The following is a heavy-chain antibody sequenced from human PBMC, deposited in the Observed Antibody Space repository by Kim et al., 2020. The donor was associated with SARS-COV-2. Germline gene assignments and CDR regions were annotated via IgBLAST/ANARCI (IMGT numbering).Heavy chain of an antibody. CDR3: ARGGVGGSSGVDY. J-gene: IGHJ4*02. CDR1: GGTFSSYA. D-gene: IGHD1-26*01. Sequence: SVKVSCKASGGTFSSYAISWVRQAPGQGLEWMGRIIPILGIANYAQKFQGRVTITADKSTSTAYMELSSLRSEDTAVYYCARGGVGGSSGVDYWGQGTLVTVSS. V-gene: IGHV1-69*04. CDR2: IIPILGIA.